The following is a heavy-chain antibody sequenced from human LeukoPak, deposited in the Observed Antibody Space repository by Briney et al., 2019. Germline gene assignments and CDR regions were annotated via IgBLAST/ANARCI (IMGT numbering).Heavy chain of an antibody. CDR1: GFTFSSYA. D-gene: IGHD1-26*01. V-gene: IGHV3-30*04. CDR3: ARDPYSGSYGDYYDYYMDV. Sequence: GGSLRLSCAASGFTFSSYAMHWVRQAPGKGLEWVAVISYDGSNKYYADSVKGRFTISRDNSKNTLYLQMNSLRPEDTAVYYCARDPYSGSYGDYYDYYMDVWGKGTTVTISS. CDR2: ISYDGSNK. J-gene: IGHJ6*03.